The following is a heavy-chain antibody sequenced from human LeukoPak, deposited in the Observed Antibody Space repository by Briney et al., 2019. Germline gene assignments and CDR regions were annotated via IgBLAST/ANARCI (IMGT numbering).Heavy chain of an antibody. CDR3: AGGYCSSTSCSTDFDY. V-gene: IGHV1-18*01. D-gene: IGHD2-2*01. CDR2: ISAYNGNT. J-gene: IGHJ4*02. Sequence: ASVKVSCKASGYTFTSYGISWVRQAPGQGLEWMGWISAYNGNTNYAQKLQGRVTMTTDTSTSTAYMELRSLRSDDTAVYYCAGGYCSSTSCSTDFDYWGQGALVTVSS. CDR1: GYTFTSYG.